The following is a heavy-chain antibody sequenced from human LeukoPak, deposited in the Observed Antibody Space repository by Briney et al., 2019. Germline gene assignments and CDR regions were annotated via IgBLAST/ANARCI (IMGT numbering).Heavy chain of an antibody. CDR2: ISYDGSNK. Sequence: GGSLRLSCAASGLTFSTYGMHWVRQAPGKGLEWVAIISYDGSNKYYADSVKGRFTISRDNSKNTLYLQMNSLRAEDTAVYYCAKEGGPYDILTGLLDWGQGTLVTVSS. CDR3: AKEGGPYDILTGLLD. J-gene: IGHJ4*02. V-gene: IGHV3-30*18. D-gene: IGHD3-9*01. CDR1: GLTFSTYG.